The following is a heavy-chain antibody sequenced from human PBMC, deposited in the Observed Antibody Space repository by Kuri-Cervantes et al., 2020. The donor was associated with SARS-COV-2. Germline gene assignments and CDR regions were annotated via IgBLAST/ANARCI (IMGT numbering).Heavy chain of an antibody. V-gene: IGHV3-21*01. CDR1: GFIFSDYA. CDR3: ARDCSSPYKYYYYYYMDV. Sequence: GESLKISCEASGFIFSDYAMDWVRQAPGKGLEWVSSISSTSSYIYYADSVKGRFTISRDNAKNSLYLQMNSLRAEDTAVYYCARDCSSPYKYYYYYYMDVWGKGTTVTVSS. J-gene: IGHJ6*03. CDR2: ISSTSSYI. D-gene: IGHD6-13*01.